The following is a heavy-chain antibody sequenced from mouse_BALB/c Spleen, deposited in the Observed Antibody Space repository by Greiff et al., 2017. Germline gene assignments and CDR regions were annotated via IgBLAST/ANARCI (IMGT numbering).Heavy chain of an antibody. CDR1: GFTFSDYY. D-gene: IGHD1-2*01. CDR3: ARDVVTTATSYFDV. CDR2: ISDGGSYT. V-gene: IGHV5-4*02. J-gene: IGHJ1*01. Sequence: EVQLVESGGGLVKPGGSLKLSCAASGFTFSDYYMYWVRQTPEKRLEWVATISDGGSYTYYPDSVKGRFTISRDNAKNNLYLQMSSLKSEDTAMYYCARDVVTTATSYFDVWGAGTTVTVSS.